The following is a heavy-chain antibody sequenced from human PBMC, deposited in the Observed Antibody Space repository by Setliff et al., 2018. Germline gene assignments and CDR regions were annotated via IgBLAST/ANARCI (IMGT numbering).Heavy chain of an antibody. Sequence: ASVKVSCKASGYTFTSYGISWVRQAPGQGLEWMGRINPNSGGTNYAQKFQGWVTMTRDTSISTAYMELSRLRSDDTAVYYCARSGWLREYYFDYWGQGTLVTVSS. CDR2: INPNSGGT. J-gene: IGHJ4*02. D-gene: IGHD5-12*01. V-gene: IGHV1-2*04. CDR3: ARSGWLREYYFDY. CDR1: GYTFTSYG.